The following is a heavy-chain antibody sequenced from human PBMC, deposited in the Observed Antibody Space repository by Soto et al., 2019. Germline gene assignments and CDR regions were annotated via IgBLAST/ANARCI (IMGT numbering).Heavy chain of an antibody. J-gene: IGHJ4*02. Sequence: QVQLVQSGAEVKKPGSSVKVSCKASGGTFSSYSINWVRQARGQGLEWMGRITPILGIANYAQKFQGRVTITADISTSTAYMELSSLRSEDTAVYYCAREPYGDYSGYWGQGTLVTVSS. CDR1: GGTFSSYS. CDR2: ITPILGIA. D-gene: IGHD4-17*01. CDR3: AREPYGDYSGY. V-gene: IGHV1-69*08.